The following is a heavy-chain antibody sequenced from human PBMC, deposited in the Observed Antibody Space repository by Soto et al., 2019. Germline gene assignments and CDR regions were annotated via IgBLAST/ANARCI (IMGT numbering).Heavy chain of an antibody. CDR3: AHTTGSSGWAIMDY. J-gene: IGHJ4*02. CDR2: IFWNDDK. Sequence: QITLKESGPTQVKPTQTLTMTCTVSGFSLSTIGVGVGWIRQPPGKALEWLALIFWNDDKRYSPSLRTRLTITKDTSKNQVVLTMTPMDPVDTATYYRAHTTGSSGWAIMDYWCQGTLVTVSS. D-gene: IGHD6-19*01. V-gene: IGHV2-5*01. CDR1: GFSLSTIGVG.